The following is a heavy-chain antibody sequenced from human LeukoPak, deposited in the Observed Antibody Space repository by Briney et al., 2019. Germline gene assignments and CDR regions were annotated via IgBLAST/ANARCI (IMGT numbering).Heavy chain of an antibody. V-gene: IGHV4-39*01. Sequence: SETLSLTCSVSGGSIITNTSYWGWIRQPPGKGLEWIGSSYYTGSTHHSPSLKSRVIIPVDTSKNEFSLKLSSVTAADTAVYYCARRFAMVPSSSGWWDGMDVWGQGTTVTVSS. CDR2: SYYTGST. J-gene: IGHJ6*02. CDR1: GGSIITNTSY. CDR3: ARRFAMVPSSSGWWDGMDV. D-gene: IGHD6-19*01.